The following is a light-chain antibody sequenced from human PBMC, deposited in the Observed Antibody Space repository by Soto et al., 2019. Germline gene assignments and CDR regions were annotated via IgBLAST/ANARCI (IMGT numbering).Light chain of an antibody. CDR2: DAS. CDR3: QQYNSYLFT. V-gene: IGKV1-5*01. J-gene: IGKJ3*01. Sequence: DIQMTQSPSSLSASVGDRVTITCRASQSIRSWLAWYQQKPGKAPKLLIYDASSLESGVPSRFSGSGSGTELTLTISSLQPDDFATYNCQQYNSYLFTFGPGTKVDIK. CDR1: QSIRSW.